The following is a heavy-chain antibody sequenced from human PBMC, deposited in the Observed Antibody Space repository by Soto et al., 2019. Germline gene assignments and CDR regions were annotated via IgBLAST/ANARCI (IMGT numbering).Heavy chain of an antibody. V-gene: IGHV3-53*05. CDR3: AKSRDGYSFYFYYGMDV. CDR1: GFSVSSNY. CDR2: IYSGGST. D-gene: IGHD4-4*01. J-gene: IGHJ6*02. Sequence: GGSLRLSCAASGFSVSSNYMSWIRQAPGKGLEWVSVIYSGGSTYYADSVKGRFTISRDNSKNTLYLQMKSLRAEDTAVYYCAKSRDGYSFYFYYGMDVWGQGTTVTVSS.